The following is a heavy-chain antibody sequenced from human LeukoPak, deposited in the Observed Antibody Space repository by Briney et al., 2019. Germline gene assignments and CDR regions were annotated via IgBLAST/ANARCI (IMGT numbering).Heavy chain of an antibody. CDR3: TKCTDNSGYSDY. CDR2: INQDGSLK. CDR1: GFTFSSYW. J-gene: IGHJ4*02. D-gene: IGHD3-22*01. V-gene: IGHV3-7*01. Sequence: GGSLRLSCVTSGFTFSSYWLEWVRQAPGKGLEWVANINQDGSLKNYVDSVKGRFTISRDNAKNSLYLQMSSLRAEDTAVYYCTKCTDNSGYSDYWGQGTLLTVSS.